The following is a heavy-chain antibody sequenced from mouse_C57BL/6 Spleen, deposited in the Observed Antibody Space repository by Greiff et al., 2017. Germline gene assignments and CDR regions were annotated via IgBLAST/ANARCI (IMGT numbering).Heavy chain of an antibody. Sequence: QVQLQQPGAELVRPGSSVKLSCKASGYTFTSYWMDWVKQRPGQGLEWIGNIYTSDSATHYNQKFKDKATLTVDKSSSTAYMQLSSLTSEDSAVYYCARRDYGSSHFADWGQGTLVTVSA. CDR2: IYTSDSAT. J-gene: IGHJ3*01. D-gene: IGHD1-1*01. CDR1: GYTFTSYW. V-gene: IGHV1-61*01. CDR3: ARRDYGSSHFAD.